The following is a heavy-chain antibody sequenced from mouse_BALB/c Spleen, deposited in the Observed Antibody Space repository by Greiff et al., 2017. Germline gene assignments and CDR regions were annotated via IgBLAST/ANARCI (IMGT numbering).Heavy chain of an antibody. CDR1: GYSITSDYA. CDR3: ARDGDYYGSSYWYFDV. Sequence: EVQLQESGPGLVKPSQSLSLTCTVTGYSITSDYAWNWIRQFPGNKLEWMGYISYSGSTSYNPSLKRRISITRDTSKNQFFLQLNSVTTEDTATYYCARDGDYYGSSYWYFDVWGAGTTVTGSA. CDR2: ISYSGST. V-gene: IGHV3-2*02. D-gene: IGHD1-1*01. J-gene: IGHJ1*01.